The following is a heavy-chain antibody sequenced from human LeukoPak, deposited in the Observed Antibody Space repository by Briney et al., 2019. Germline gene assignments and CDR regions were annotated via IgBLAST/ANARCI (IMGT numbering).Heavy chain of an antibody. Sequence: GGSLRLSCAASGFTFSSYWMNWARQAPGKGLEWVASINHNGNVNYYVDSVKGRFTISRENAKNSLYLQMSNLRAEDTAVYFCARGGGLDVWGQGATVTVSS. V-gene: IGHV3-7*03. CDR3: ARGGGLDV. D-gene: IGHD3-16*01. J-gene: IGHJ6*02. CDR2: INHNGNVN. CDR1: GFTFSSYW.